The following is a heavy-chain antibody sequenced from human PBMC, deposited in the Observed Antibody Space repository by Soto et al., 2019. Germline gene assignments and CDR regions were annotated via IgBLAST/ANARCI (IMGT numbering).Heavy chain of an antibody. V-gene: IGHV3-21*01. CDR2: ISSSSSYI. CDR1: GFTFSSYS. Sequence: GESLKISCAASGFTFSSYSMNWVRQAPGKGLEWVSSISSSSSYIYYADSVKGRFTISRDNAKNSLYLQMNSLRAEDTAVYYCARGMGNYYYYMDVWGKGTTVTVSS. D-gene: IGHD7-27*01. CDR3: ARGMGNYYYYMDV. J-gene: IGHJ6*03.